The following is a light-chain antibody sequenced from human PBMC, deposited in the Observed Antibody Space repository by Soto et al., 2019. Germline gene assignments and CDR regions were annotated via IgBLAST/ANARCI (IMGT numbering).Light chain of an antibody. J-gene: IGLJ1*01. V-gene: IGLV2-14*03. CDR1: RGDIGGYNY. Sequence: QSVLTQPASVSASPGQSITISCTGTRGDIGGYNYVSWYQQHPGKAPKLMIYDVYHRPSGVSNRFSASKSGNTASLTISGLQAEDEADYYCSSYTSSTTLVFGIGTKLTVL. CDR2: DVY. CDR3: SSYTSSTTLV.